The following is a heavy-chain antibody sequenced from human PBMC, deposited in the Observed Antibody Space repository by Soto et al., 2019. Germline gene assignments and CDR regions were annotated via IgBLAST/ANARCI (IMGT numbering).Heavy chain of an antibody. V-gene: IGHV1-46*01. D-gene: IGHD2-21*02. CDR2: INPSGGST. Sequence: GASVKVSCKASGYTFTSYYMHCVRQAPGQGLEWMGIINPSGGSTSYAQKFQGRVTMTRDTSTSTVYMELSSLRSEDTAVYYCAREPYGDYYKNWFDPWGQGTLVTVSS. J-gene: IGHJ5*02. CDR1: GYTFTSYY. CDR3: AREPYGDYYKNWFDP.